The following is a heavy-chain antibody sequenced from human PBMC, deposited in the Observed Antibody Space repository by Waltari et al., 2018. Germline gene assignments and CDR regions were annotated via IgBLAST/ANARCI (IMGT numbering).Heavy chain of an antibody. D-gene: IGHD1-26*01. CDR3: ARVPMGATWGFDY. V-gene: IGHV3-72*01. Sequence: EVQLVESGGGLVQPGGSLRLSCAASGFTFSDHYMDWVRQAPGKGLEWVGRTRNKANSYTTEYAASVKGRFTISRDDSKNSLYLQMNSLKTEDTAVYYCARVPMGATWGFDYWGQGTLVTVSS. CDR2: TRNKANSYTT. CDR1: GFTFSDHY. J-gene: IGHJ4*02.